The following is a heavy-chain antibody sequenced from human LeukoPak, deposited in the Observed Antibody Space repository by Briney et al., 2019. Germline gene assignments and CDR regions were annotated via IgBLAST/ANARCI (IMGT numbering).Heavy chain of an antibody. Sequence: GGSLRLSCAASGFTFSSYAMSWVRQAPGKGLEWVSAISGSGGSTHYAGSVKDRFTISRDNSENTLYLQMNSLTVDDTAVYFCAKERQTGDYFTSDYWGQGTLVTVSS. CDR2: ISGSGGST. V-gene: IGHV3-23*01. CDR1: GFTFSSYA. D-gene: IGHD4-17*01. J-gene: IGHJ4*02. CDR3: AKERQTGDYFTSDY.